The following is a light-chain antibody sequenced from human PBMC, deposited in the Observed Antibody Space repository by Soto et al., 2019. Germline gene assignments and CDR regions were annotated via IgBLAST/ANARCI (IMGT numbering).Light chain of an antibody. CDR3: LESSSALT. CDR2: AAS. Sequence: AIRMTESPASFSASTGDRVTITCRASQGISSYLAWYQQKPGKAPKLLIYAASTLQSGVPSRFSGSGSGTDFTLTISSLQPEDLATYYCLESSSALTFGQGTRLE. J-gene: IGKJ5*01. V-gene: IGKV1-8*01. CDR1: QGISSY.